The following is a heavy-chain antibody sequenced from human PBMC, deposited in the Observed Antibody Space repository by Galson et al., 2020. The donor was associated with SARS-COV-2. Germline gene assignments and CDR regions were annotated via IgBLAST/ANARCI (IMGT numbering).Heavy chain of an antibody. V-gene: IGHV3-7*03. D-gene: IGHD6-19*01. CDR1: GFTFSSYW. Sequence: GGSLRLSCTASGFTFSSYWMTWVRQAPGKGLEWVANIKEDGSEKNYVDSVEGRFTISRDNAKNSLYLQMNSLRVEDRAMYFCARERHLAAGDYWGQGTLVTVSS. CDR3: ARERHLAAGDY. J-gene: IGHJ4*02. CDR2: IKEDGSEK.